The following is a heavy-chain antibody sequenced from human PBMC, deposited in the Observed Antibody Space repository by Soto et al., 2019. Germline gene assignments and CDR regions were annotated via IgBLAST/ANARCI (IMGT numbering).Heavy chain of an antibody. J-gene: IGHJ4*02. Sequence: ASVKVSCXASGYTFTSYDINWVRQATGQGLEWMGWMNPNSGNTGYAQKFQGRVTMTRNTSISTAYMELSSLRSEDTAVYYCASIQWGSSSHIDYWGQGTLVTVSS. V-gene: IGHV1-8*01. CDR1: GYTFTSYD. CDR2: MNPNSGNT. D-gene: IGHD6-13*01. CDR3: ASIQWGSSSHIDY.